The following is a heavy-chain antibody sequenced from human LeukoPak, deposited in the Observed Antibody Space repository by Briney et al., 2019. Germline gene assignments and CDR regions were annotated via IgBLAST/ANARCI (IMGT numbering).Heavy chain of an antibody. CDR2: INPNSGGT. CDR1: GYTFTVYY. D-gene: IGHD6-19*01. V-gene: IGHV1-2*02. J-gene: IGHJ3*02. CDR3: AREYSSGWYYAFDI. Sequence: GASVKVSCKASGYTFTVYYMHWVRQAPGQGLEWLGWINPNSGGTNYAQKFQGRVTMTRDTSISTAYMELSRLRSDDTAVYYCAREYSSGWYYAFDIWGQGTMVTVSS.